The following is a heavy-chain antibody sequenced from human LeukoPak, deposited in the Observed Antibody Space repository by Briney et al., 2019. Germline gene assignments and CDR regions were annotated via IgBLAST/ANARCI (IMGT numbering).Heavy chain of an antibody. V-gene: IGHV1-69*04. Sequence: SVKVSCKASGGTFSSYTISWVRQAPGQGLEWMGRIIPILGIANYAQKFQGRVTITADKSTSTAYMELSSLRSEDTAVYYCARDGSASGYSYGYTPLDHWGQGTLVTVSS. CDR1: GGTFSSYT. D-gene: IGHD5-18*01. CDR2: IIPILGIA. CDR3: ARDGSASGYSYGYTPLDH. J-gene: IGHJ4*02.